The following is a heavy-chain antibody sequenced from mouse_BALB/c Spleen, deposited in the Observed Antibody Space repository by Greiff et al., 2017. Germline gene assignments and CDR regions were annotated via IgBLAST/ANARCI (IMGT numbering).Heavy chain of an antibody. V-gene: IGHV5-17*02. CDR1: GFTFSSFG. CDR2: ISSGSSTI. Sequence: DVKLVESGGGLVQPGGSRKLSCAASGFTFSSFGMHWVRQAPEKGLEWVAYISSGSSTIYYADTVKGRFTISRDNPKNTLFLQMTSLRSEDTAMYYCARGGHGNYFDYWGQGTTLTVSS. J-gene: IGHJ2*01. D-gene: IGHD2-1*01. CDR3: ARGGHGNYFDY.